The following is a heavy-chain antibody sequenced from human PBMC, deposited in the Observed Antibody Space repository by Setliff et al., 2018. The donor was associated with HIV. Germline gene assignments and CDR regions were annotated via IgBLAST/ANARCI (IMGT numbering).Heavy chain of an antibody. V-gene: IGHV4-61*09. CDR3: ARAGGRTYYDYVWGSYRPSEAYLGYFDY. CDR2: IYTSGKT. J-gene: IGHJ4*02. Sequence: SEILSLTCTVSGDSITRGSYYWSWIRQPAGKGLEWIGHIYTSGKTHYSPSLKSRVTISGDTTKNQISLKLTSVTAADTGVYYCARAGGRTYYDYVWGSYRPSEAYLGYFDYWGQGTLVTVSS. D-gene: IGHD3-16*02. CDR1: GDSITRGSYY.